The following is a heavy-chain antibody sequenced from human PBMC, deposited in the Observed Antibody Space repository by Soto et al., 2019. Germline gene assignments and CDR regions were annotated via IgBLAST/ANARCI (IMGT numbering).Heavy chain of an antibody. Sequence: PSETLSLTCTVSGGSISSGGYYWSWIRQHPGKGLEWIGYIYYSGSTYYNPSLKSRVTISVDTSKNQFSLKLSSVTAADTAVYYCARDSGWFGELLSYYYYGMDVWGQGTTVTVSS. J-gene: IGHJ6*02. D-gene: IGHD3-10*01. CDR1: GGSISSGGYY. V-gene: IGHV4-31*03. CDR2: IYYSGST. CDR3: ARDSGWFGELLSYYYYGMDV.